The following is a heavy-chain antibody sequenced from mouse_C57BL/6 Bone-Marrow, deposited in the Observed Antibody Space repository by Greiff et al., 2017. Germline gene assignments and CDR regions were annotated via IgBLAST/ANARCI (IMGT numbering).Heavy chain of an antibody. CDR3: ARDGYYSWFAY. J-gene: IGHJ3*01. CDR2: IDPEDGET. Sequence: VQLQQPGAELVKPGASVKLSCTASGFNIKDYYMHWVKQRTEQGLEWIGRIDPEDGETKYAPKFPGKATITADTSSNTAYLQLSSLTSADTAVYYCARDGYYSWFAYWGQGTLVTVSA. D-gene: IGHD2-3*01. CDR1: GFNIKDYY. V-gene: IGHV14-2*01.